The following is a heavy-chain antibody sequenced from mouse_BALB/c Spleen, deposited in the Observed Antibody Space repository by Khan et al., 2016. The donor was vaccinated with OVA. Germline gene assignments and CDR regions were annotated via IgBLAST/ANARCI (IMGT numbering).Heavy chain of an antibody. CDR1: GFSLTSYG. Sequence: VQLKESGPGLVAPSQSLSISCTVSGFSLTSYGVYWVRQPPGKGLEWVGVIWAGGSSNYYSAFMSRQSISKDNSTSQVFLKINSLHTDSTAMYYCARLEDIWGQGTTLTVSS. J-gene: IGHJ2*01. CDR3: ARLEDI. V-gene: IGHV2-9*02. CDR2: IWAGGSS. D-gene: IGHD1-3*01.